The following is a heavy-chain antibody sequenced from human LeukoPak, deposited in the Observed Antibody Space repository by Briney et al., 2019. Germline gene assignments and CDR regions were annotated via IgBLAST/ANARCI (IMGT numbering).Heavy chain of an antibody. D-gene: IGHD6-19*01. Sequence: SETLSLTCTVSGGSIRSSYYYWGWIRQPPGKGLEWIGSIYDSGSTYYNPSLKSRVTISVDTSKNQFSLKLSSVTAADTAVYYCARGSSIAVAGTNFDYWGQGTLVTVSS. CDR3: ARGSSIAVAGTNFDY. CDR2: IYDSGST. J-gene: IGHJ4*02. CDR1: GGSIRSSYYY. V-gene: IGHV4-39*01.